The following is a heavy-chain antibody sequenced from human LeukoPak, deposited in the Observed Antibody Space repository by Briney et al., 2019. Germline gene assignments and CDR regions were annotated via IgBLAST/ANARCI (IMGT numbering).Heavy chain of an antibody. CDR1: GGSISSSSYY. J-gene: IGHJ3*02. CDR3: ARESRDSSGYYWGAFDI. Sequence: SETLSLTCTVAGGSISSSSYYWGWIRQPPGKGLEWIGSIYYSGSTYYNPSLKSRVTISVDTSKNQFSLKLSSVTAADTAVYYCARESRDSSGYYWGAFDIWGQGTMVTAPS. CDR2: IYYSGST. D-gene: IGHD3-22*01. V-gene: IGHV4-39*02.